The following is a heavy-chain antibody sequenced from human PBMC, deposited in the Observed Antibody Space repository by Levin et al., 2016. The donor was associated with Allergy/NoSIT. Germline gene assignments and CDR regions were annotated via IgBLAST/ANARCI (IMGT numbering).Heavy chain of an antibody. CDR1: GGSINSGGYH. CDR3: ARGGYSSSWSHPPKHINWFDP. CDR2: IDYSGST. D-gene: IGHD6-13*01. J-gene: IGHJ5*02. V-gene: IGHV4-31*11. Sequence: SETLSLTCAVSGGSINSGGYHWNWIRQHPGKGLEWIGSIDYSGSTYYSPSLRSRVTISVDTSKNQFSLKLSSVTAADTAVYYCARGGYSSSWSHPPKHINWFDPWGQGTLVTVSS.